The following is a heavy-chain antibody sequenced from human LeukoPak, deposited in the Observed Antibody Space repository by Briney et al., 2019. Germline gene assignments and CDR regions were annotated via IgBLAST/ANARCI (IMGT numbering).Heavy chain of an antibody. CDR3: ARGDYYGSGRLDY. J-gene: IGHJ4*02. D-gene: IGHD3-10*01. Sequence: GGSLRLSCAVSGLTFSDYYMSWIRQAPGKGLEWVSYISSGSSYTKYADSVKGRFTISRDNVKNSLYLQMNSLRDGDTAVYYCARGDYYGSGRLDYWGQGALVTVSS. V-gene: IGHV3-11*05. CDR2: ISSGSSYT. CDR1: GLTFSDYY.